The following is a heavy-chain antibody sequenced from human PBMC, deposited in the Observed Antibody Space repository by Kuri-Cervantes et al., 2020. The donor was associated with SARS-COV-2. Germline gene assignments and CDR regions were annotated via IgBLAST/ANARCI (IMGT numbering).Heavy chain of an antibody. V-gene: IGHV4-59*01. CDR2: IYYGGST. CDR1: GGSISSYY. J-gene: IGHJ4*02. D-gene: IGHD3-10*01. CDR3: ARTLDYYGSGTYCFDY. Sequence: SETLSLTCTVSGGSISSYYWSWIRQPPGKGLEWIGYIYYGGSTKYNPSLKSRVTMSVDTSKNQFSLKLNSVTPADTAVYYCARTLDYYGSGTYCFDYWGQGTLVTVSS.